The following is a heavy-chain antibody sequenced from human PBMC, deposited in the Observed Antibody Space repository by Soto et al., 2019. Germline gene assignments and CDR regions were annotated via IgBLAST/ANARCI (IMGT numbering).Heavy chain of an antibody. CDR2: IYYNAIT. V-gene: IGHV4-30-4*01. CDR3: VRAGVGIVGFDF. Sequence: VQLQEAGPGLVKPSQTLSLICTVSGGPISGYSWHWVRQSPGQGMAWVGYIYYNAITYYNPSLESRVTISLDSSNSQFSLMLTSLTAADTADYFCVRAGVGIVGFDFWGQGVQVTVSS. CDR1: GGPISGYS. D-gene: IGHD2-15*01. J-gene: IGHJ4*02.